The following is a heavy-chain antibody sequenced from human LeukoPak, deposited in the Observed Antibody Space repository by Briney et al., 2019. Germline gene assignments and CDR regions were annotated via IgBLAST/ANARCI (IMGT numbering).Heavy chain of an antibody. D-gene: IGHD3-10*01. V-gene: IGHV1-69*13. CDR1: GGTFSSYA. Sequence: ASVKVSSKASGGTFSSYAISWVRQAPGQGLEWMGGIIPIFGTANYAQKFQGRVTITADESTSTAYMELSSLRSEDTAVYYCANHRIETYYYGSGSYYPFDYWGQGTLVTVSS. J-gene: IGHJ4*02. CDR3: ANHRIETYYYGSGSYYPFDY. CDR2: IIPIFGTA.